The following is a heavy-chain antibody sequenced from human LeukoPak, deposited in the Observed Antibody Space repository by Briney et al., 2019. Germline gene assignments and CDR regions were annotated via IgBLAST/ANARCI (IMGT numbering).Heavy chain of an antibody. CDR3: ARGAYDSSGQFDY. D-gene: IGHD3-22*01. CDR1: GFTFSTYS. V-gene: IGHV3-21*01. J-gene: IGHJ4*02. Sequence: GGSLRLSCAASGFTFSTYSMNWVRQAPGKGLEWVSYISTSINYIYYADSVKGRFTISRDNAKNSLYLQMNSLGAEDTAVYYCARGAYDSSGQFDYWGQGTLVSVSS. CDR2: ISTSINYI.